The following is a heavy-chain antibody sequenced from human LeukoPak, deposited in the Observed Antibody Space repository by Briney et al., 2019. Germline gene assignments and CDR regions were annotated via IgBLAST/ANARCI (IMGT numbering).Heavy chain of an antibody. CDR1: GASTSSYY. Sequence: SETLSLTCTVSGASTSSYYWCWIRQPPGKGLEWVGGSTNYNPSLKSRVTISVDASKNQFSLKLSSVTAADTAVYYCARDHKIFGQELMYNCFDPWGQGTLVTVSS. CDR3: ARDHKIFGQELMYNCFDP. CDR2: GST. D-gene: IGHD3-10*01. J-gene: IGHJ5*02. V-gene: IGHV4-59*01.